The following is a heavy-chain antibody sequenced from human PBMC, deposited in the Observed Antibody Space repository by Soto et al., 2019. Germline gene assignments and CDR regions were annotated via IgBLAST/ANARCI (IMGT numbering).Heavy chain of an antibody. CDR1: GSYFSTYS. CDR3: ARLYYDYV. CDR2: VSLDSDSI. V-gene: IGHV3-48*02. D-gene: IGHD3-3*01. J-gene: IGHJ6*02. Sequence: WGSLRLSCRASGSYFSTYSINWVRQAPGQGLEWIAYVSLDSDSIQYADSVKGRFTISRDDAENSLYLQMDSLRDEDTATYYCARLYYDYVWGQGTTVTVSS.